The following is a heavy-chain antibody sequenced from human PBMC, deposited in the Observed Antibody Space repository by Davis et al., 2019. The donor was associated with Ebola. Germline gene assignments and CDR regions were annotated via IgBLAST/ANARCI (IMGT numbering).Heavy chain of an antibody. J-gene: IGHJ4*02. Sequence: SVQVSCKASVYTFTNYGITWVRHAPRQRLEWMGIINPSGGSTSYAQKFQGRVTITADKSTSTAYMELSSLRSEDTAVYYCARDFSLGTDWGQGTLVTVSS. D-gene: IGHD2/OR15-2a*01. V-gene: IGHV1-46*01. CDR3: ARDFSLGTD. CDR2: INPSGGST. CDR1: VYTFTNYG.